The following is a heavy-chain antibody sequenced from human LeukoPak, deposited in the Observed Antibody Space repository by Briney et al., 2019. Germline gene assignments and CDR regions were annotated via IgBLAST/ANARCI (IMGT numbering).Heavy chain of an antibody. D-gene: IGHD2-21*02. CDR2: ISGSGGST. CDR3: ARGRRDCSGDCYVAFDI. J-gene: IGHJ3*02. V-gene: IGHV3-23*01. CDR1: GFTFSSYA. Sequence: QPGGSLRLSCAASGFTFSSYAMSWVRQAPGKGLEWVSAISGSGGSTYYADSVRGRFTISRDNSKNTLFLQMNSLRAEDTAVYYCARGRRDCSGDCYVAFDIWGQGTVVTVSS.